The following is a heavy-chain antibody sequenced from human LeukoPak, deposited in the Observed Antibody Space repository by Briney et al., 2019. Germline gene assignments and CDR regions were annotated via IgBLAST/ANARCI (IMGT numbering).Heavy chain of an antibody. D-gene: IGHD4-11*01. V-gene: IGHV4-34*01. CDR2: ISPSGNT. CDR1: GGSFTIYS. Sequence: SETLSLTCAAYGGSFTIYSWTCIRQLPGKSLEWVGEISPSGNTQYNPSLKSRVTISLDASKSQFYLKLNSVTAADTAVYYCARRVRSADYRLDYWGQGTLVTVSS. J-gene: IGHJ4*02. CDR3: ARRVRSADYRLDY.